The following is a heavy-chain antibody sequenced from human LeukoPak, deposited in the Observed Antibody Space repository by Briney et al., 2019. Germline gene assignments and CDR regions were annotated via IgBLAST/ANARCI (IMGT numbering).Heavy chain of an antibody. CDR3: AKGVNYYDSSGNDY. J-gene: IGHJ4*02. Sequence: GGSLRLSCSASGFTFSSSAMSWVRQAPGKGLEWVSAISGSGGSTYFADSVKGRFTISRDNSKNTLYLQMNSLRAEDTAVYYCAKGVNYYDSSGNDYWGQGTLVTVSS. V-gene: IGHV3-23*01. CDR1: GFTFSSSA. D-gene: IGHD3-22*01. CDR2: ISGSGGST.